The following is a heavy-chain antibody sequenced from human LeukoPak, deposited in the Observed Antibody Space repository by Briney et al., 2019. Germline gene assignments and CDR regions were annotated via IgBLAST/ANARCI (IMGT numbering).Heavy chain of an antibody. V-gene: IGHV1-46*01. CDR1: GYTFTSYY. Sequence: ASVKVSCKASGYTFTSYYMHWVRQAPGQGLELMGINNPSGGSTSYAQKFQGRVTMTRDTSTSTVYMELSSLRSEDTAVYYCARDGGYSSSWYDYYYYMDVWGKGTTVTVSS. J-gene: IGHJ6*03. CDR3: ARDGGYSSSWYDYYYYMDV. CDR2: NNPSGGST. D-gene: IGHD6-13*01.